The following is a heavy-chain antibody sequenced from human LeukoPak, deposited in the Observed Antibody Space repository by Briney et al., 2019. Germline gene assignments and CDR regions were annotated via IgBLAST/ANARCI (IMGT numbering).Heavy chain of an antibody. J-gene: IGHJ4*02. Sequence: SVKVSCKASGGTFSSYAISWVRQAPGQGLEWMGGIIPIFGTANYAQKFQGRVTITTDESTGTAYMELSSLRSEDTAVYYCASGYSSGWSLIDYWGQGTLVTVSS. CDR3: ASGYSSGWSLIDY. V-gene: IGHV1-69*05. D-gene: IGHD6-19*01. CDR2: IIPIFGTA. CDR1: GGTFSSYA.